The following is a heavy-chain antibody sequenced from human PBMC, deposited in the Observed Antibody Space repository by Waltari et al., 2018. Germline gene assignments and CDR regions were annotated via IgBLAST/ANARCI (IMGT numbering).Heavy chain of an antibody. CDR2: INHSGST. D-gene: IGHD3-10*01. CDR1: GGSFSGYY. CDR3: AREGGFGELLNY. V-gene: IGHV4-34*01. Sequence: QVQLQQWGAGLLKPSETLSLTCAVYGGSFSGYYWSWIRQPPGKGLEWIGEINHSGSTNYNPSLKSRVTISVDTSKNQFSLKLSSVTAADTAVYYCAREGGFGELLNYWGQGTLVTVSS. J-gene: IGHJ4*02.